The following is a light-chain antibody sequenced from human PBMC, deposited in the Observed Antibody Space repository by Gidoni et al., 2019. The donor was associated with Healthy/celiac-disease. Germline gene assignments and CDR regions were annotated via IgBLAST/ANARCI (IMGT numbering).Light chain of an antibody. V-gene: IGLV1-44*01. Sequence: QSVLTQPPSASGPPGQRVTISCSGSSSNIGSNTVNWYQQLPGTAPKLLIYSNNQLPSGVPDRFSGSKSGTSASLAISGLQSEDEADYYCAAWDDSLNGWVFGGGTKLTVL. J-gene: IGLJ3*02. CDR2: SNN. CDR1: SSNIGSNT. CDR3: AAWDDSLNGWV.